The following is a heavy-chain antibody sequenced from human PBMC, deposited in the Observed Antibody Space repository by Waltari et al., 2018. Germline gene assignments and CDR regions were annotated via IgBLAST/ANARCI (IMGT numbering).Heavy chain of an antibody. J-gene: IGHJ4*02. D-gene: IGHD5-12*01. Sequence: EVHLVESGGGLVQPGGSLRLSCAASGFTFSSYDMNWVRQAPGKGLEWVAYILSSGRTTYYTDSVKGRFTISRDNAKNSLYLQMNSLRAEDTAVYYCARDGYNSFDYWGQGTLVTVSS. V-gene: IGHV3-48*03. CDR2: ILSSGRTT. CDR3: ARDGYNSFDY. CDR1: GFTFSSYD.